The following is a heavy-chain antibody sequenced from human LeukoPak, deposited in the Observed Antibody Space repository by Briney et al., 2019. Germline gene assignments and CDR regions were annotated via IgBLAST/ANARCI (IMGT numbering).Heavy chain of an antibody. D-gene: IGHD3-10*01. CDR2: IFYSGST. Sequence: PSETLSLTCTVSGGSISSYYWSWIRQPPGKGLEWIGYIFYSGSTNYNPSLKSRVTISVDTSKNQFSLKLSSVTAADTAVYYCAFGSGSYSGWFDPWGQGTLVTVSS. J-gene: IGHJ5*02. V-gene: IGHV4-59*01. CDR3: AFGSGSYSGWFDP. CDR1: GGSISSYY.